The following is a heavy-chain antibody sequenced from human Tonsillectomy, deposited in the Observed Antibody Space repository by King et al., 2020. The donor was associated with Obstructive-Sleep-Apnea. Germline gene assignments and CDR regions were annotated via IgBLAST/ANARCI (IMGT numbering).Heavy chain of an antibody. CDR2: ISHSGGT. J-gene: IGHJ4*02. CDR1: GGSISSGIYY. CDR3: ARDDGSGNEGLDN. V-gene: IGHV4-31*03. D-gene: IGHD3-10*01. Sequence: VQLQESGPGLVKPSQNLSLTCSVSGGSISSGIYYWSWIRQHPGKGLEWIGYISHSGGTYSNPSLQSRVTISIDTSKNQFSLKLRSVTAADTAVYYCARDDGSGNEGLDNWGQGTLVTVSS.